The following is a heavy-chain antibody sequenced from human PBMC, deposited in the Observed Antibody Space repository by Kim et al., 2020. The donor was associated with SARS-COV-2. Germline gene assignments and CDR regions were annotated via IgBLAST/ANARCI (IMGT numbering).Heavy chain of an antibody. J-gene: IGHJ6*03. CDR1: GFTFSSYW. Sequence: GGSLRLSCAASGFTFSSYWMSWVRQAPGKGLEWVANIKQDGSEKYYVDSVKGRFTISRDNAKNSLYLQMNSLRAEDTAVYYCARIKAAAGTFYYYYYYYMDVWGKGTTVTVSS. D-gene: IGHD6-13*01. CDR2: IKQDGSEK. V-gene: IGHV3-7*01. CDR3: ARIKAAAGTFYYYYYYYMDV.